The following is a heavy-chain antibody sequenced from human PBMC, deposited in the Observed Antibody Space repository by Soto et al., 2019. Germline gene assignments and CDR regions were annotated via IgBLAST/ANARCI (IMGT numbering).Heavy chain of an antibody. Sequence: QTGGSLRLSCAASGFTFSSYGMHWVRRAPGKGLEWVAVIWYDGSNKYYADSVKGRFTISRDNSKNTLYLQMNSLRAEDMAVYYCARGSTSFDYWGQGSLVTVSS. V-gene: IGHV3-33*01. D-gene: IGHD2-2*01. CDR3: ARGSTSFDY. CDR2: IWYDGSNK. J-gene: IGHJ4*02. CDR1: GFTFSSYG.